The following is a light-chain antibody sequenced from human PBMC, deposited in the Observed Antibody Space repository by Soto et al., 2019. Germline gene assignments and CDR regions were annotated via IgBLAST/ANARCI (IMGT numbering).Light chain of an antibody. J-gene: IGLJ2*01. Sequence: QSALTQPASVSGSPGQSITISCTGTSSDFGFYNYVSWYQHHPGKAPKLMIYEVSNRPSGVSYRFSGSKSGNTASLTISGLQAEDEAVYYCSSYTTSRTPVLFGGGTQLTVL. CDR1: SSDFGFYNY. CDR3: SSYTTSRTPVL. CDR2: EVS. V-gene: IGLV2-14*01.